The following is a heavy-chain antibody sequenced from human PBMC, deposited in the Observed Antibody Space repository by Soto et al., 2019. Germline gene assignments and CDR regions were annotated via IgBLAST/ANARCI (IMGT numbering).Heavy chain of an antibody. CDR2: IYYSGST. D-gene: IGHD3-16*01. CDR1: GGSISSSSYY. J-gene: IGHJ6*02. Sequence: PSETLSLTCTVSGGSISSSSYYWGWIRQPPGKGLEWIGSIYYSGSTYYNPSLKSRVTISVDTSKNQFSLKLSSVTAADTAVYYCARHFRGDVYYYGMDVWGQGTTVTVSS. V-gene: IGHV4-39*01. CDR3: ARHFRGDVYYYGMDV.